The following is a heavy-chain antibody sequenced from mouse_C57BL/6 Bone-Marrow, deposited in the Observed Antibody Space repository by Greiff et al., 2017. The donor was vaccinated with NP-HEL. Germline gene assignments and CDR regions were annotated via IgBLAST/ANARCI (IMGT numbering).Heavy chain of an antibody. V-gene: IGHV1-81*01. CDR1: GYTFTSYG. CDR3: ARRYYYGSRSWFAY. CDR2: IYPRSGNT. J-gene: IGHJ3*01. Sequence: VQLQQSGAELARPGASVKLSCTASGYTFTSYGISWVKQRTGQGLEWIGEIYPRSGNTYYNEKFKVKATLTADKSSSTAYMELRSLTSDDSAVYFCARRYYYGSRSWFAYWGQGTLVTVSA. D-gene: IGHD1-1*01.